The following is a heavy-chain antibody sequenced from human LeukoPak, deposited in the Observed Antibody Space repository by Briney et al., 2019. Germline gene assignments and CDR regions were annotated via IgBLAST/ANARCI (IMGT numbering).Heavy chain of an antibody. J-gene: IGHJ3*02. CDR2: ISGDGSNT. Sequence: PGGSLRLSCAASGFTFSSYWIHWVRQPHGKGLVWVSRISGDGSNTNYADSVKGRFTISRDNAKNTLYLHMDSLRAEDTAVYYCASAVADTRNAFDIWGRGTTVTVSS. V-gene: IGHV3-74*01. D-gene: IGHD6-19*01. CDR1: GFTFSSYW. CDR3: ASAVADTRNAFDI.